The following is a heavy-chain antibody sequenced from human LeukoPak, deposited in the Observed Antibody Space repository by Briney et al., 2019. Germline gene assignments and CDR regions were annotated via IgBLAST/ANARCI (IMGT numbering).Heavy chain of an antibody. CDR1: GFTFSNYW. V-gene: IGHV3-30-3*01. Sequence: GGSLRLSCAASGFTFSNYWMGWVRQAPGKGLEWVAVISYTGSNEYYADSVKGRFTISRDDSKNTLYLQMNSLRAEDTAVYYCANSDSSGYYDYWGQGTLVTVSS. CDR3: ANSDSSGYYDY. CDR2: ISYTGSNE. J-gene: IGHJ4*02. D-gene: IGHD3-22*01.